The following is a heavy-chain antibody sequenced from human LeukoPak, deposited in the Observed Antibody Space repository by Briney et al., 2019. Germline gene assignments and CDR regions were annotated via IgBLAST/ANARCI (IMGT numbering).Heavy chain of an antibody. Sequence: SETLSLTCAVYGGSFSGYYWSWIRQPPGKGLEWIGEINHSGSTNYNPSLKSRVTISVDTSKNQFSLKLSSVTAADTAVYYCASFFSTYYDFWSGYSHGWFDPWGQGTLVTVSS. CDR3: ASFFSTYYDFWSGYSHGWFDP. D-gene: IGHD3-3*01. J-gene: IGHJ5*02. CDR2: INHSGST. CDR1: GGSFSGYY. V-gene: IGHV4-34*01.